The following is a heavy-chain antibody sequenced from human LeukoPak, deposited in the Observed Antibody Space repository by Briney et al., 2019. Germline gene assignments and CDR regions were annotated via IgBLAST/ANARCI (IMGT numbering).Heavy chain of an antibody. J-gene: IGHJ6*03. CDR3: ARRGGKNFGDYVLYYHYMDV. V-gene: IGHV1-18*01. Sequence: GASVKVSCKASGYTFTSYGISWVRQAPGQGLEWMGWISAYNGNTNYAQKLQGRVTMTTDTSTSTAYMELRSLRSHDTAVYYCARRGGKNFGDYVLYYHYMDVWGKGTTVTVSS. D-gene: IGHD4-17*01. CDR1: GYTFTSYG. CDR2: ISAYNGNT.